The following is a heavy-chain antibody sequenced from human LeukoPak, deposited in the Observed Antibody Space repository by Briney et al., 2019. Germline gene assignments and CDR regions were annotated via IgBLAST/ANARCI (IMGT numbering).Heavy chain of an antibody. CDR1: GFTFSRSA. D-gene: IGHD2-15*01. V-gene: IGHV3-30-3*01. CDR2: TSYDGIHK. Sequence: GGSLRLSCTDSGFTFSRSAMHWVRQAPGKGLEWVAVTSYDGIHKYYADSVQGRFTISRDNSKDTLYLQMNSLRVEDTAVYYCVRGGESTWSWGQGTLVTVSS. J-gene: IGHJ5*02. CDR3: VRGGESTWS.